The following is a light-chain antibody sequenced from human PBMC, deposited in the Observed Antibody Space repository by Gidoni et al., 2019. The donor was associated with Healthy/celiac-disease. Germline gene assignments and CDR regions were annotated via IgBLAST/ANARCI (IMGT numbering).Light chain of an antibody. J-gene: IGLJ2*01. CDR2: DVS. Sequence: QSALTQPRSVSGSPGQSVTISCTGTSSDVGGYNYVSWYQQHPGKAPKLMIYDVSKRPSGVPDRFSCSKSGNTASLTISGLQAEDEADYYCCSYAGSYTFTVFGGGTKLTVL. CDR3: CSYAGSYTFTV. V-gene: IGLV2-11*01. CDR1: SSDVGGYNY.